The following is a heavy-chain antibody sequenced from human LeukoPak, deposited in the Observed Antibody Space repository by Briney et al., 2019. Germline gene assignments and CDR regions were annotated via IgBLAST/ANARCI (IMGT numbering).Heavy chain of an antibody. Sequence: KPSETLSLTCAVYGGSFSGYYWSWIRQPPGKGLEWIGSVHYSGSASYNPSLKSRVTVSVDTSKNQFSLKLSSVTAADTAVYYCARHRGGIVTIDYWGQGTLVTVSS. D-gene: IGHD3-16*01. CDR2: VHYSGSA. CDR3: ARHRGGIVTIDY. J-gene: IGHJ4*02. CDR1: GGSFSGYY. V-gene: IGHV4-34*01.